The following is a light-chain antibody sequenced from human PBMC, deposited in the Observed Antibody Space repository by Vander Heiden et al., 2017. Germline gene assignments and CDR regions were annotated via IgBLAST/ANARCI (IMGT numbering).Light chain of an antibody. J-gene: IGKJ2*01. V-gene: IGKV1-5*03. CDR3: QQYNSYLVT. CDR1: QSISSW. CDR2: KAS. Sequence: DIQMTQSPSTLSASVGDRVTITCRDSQSISSWLAWYQQKPGKAPKLLIYKASSLESGVPSRFSGSGSGTEFTLTISSLQPDDFATYYCQQYNSYLVTFGQGTKLEIK.